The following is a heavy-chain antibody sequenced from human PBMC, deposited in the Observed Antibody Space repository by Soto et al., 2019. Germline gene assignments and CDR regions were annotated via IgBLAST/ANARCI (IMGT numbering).Heavy chain of an antibody. CDR2: IYHSGST. CDR1: GYSISSGYY. J-gene: IGHJ4*02. CDR3: ARVFGVVIYSVFDY. D-gene: IGHD3-3*01. Sequence: ETLSLTCAVSGYSISSGYYWGWIRQPPGKGLEWIGSIYHSGSTYYNPSLKSRVTISVDTSENQFSLKLSSVTAADTAVYYCARVFGVVIYSVFDYWGQGTLVTVYS. V-gene: IGHV4-38-2*01.